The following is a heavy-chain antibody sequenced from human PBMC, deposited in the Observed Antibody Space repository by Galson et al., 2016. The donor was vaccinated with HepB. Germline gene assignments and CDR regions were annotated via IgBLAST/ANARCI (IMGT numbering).Heavy chain of an antibody. V-gene: IGHV1-18*01. Sequence: SVKVSCKASGYTFTSYAISWVRQARGQGLEWMGWIAGHNGNTNYAQKFQGRVTMTTDTSTSTAHMELRSLRSDDTAMYFCARDGSRTYYCATSAYPSLDYWGQGTLVSVSS. CDR1: GYTFTSYA. CDR3: ARDGSRTYYCATSAYPSLDY. D-gene: IGHD3-22*01. J-gene: IGHJ4*02. CDR2: IAGHNGNT.